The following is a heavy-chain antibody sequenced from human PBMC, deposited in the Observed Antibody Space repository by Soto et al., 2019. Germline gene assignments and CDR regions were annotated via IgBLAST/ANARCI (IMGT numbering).Heavy chain of an antibody. J-gene: IGHJ4*02. V-gene: IGHV3-23*01. CDR1: GFTYSSYS. CDR3: AKARAQYYDFWSGYPVDY. CDR2: ISGSGGST. Sequence: GGSLRLSCAASGFTYSSYSMSWVRQAPGKGLEWVSAISGSGGSTYYADSVKGRFTISRDNSKNTLYLQMNSLRAEDTAVYYCAKARAQYYDFWSGYPVDYWGQGTLVTVSS. D-gene: IGHD3-3*01.